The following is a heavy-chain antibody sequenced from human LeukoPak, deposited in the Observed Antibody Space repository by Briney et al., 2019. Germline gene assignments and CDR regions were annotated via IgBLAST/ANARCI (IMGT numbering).Heavy chain of an antibody. Sequence: SETQSLTCTVSGGSISSYYWSWIRQPAGKGLEWIGRVYTSGSTNYNPSLKSRVTISVDTSKNQFSLKLSSVTAADTAVYYCAREAYYYDSSGYPNWFDPWGQGTLVTVSS. CDR2: VYTSGST. CDR1: GGSISSYY. J-gene: IGHJ5*02. CDR3: AREAYYYDSSGYPNWFDP. D-gene: IGHD3-22*01. V-gene: IGHV4-4*07.